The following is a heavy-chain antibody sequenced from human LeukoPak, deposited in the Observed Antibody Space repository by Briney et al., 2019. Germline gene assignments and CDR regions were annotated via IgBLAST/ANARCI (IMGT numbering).Heavy chain of an antibody. CDR1: GYTLIEFS. Sequence: ASVKVSCKLSGYTLIEFSVHWVRLAPGKGLEWMGGFAPEHGETIYAQRLQGRISMTEDTSTDTSYMELNNLRSEDTALYFCATHPRTIDFWSDYTYYFDYWGQGTLVTVSS. CDR2: FAPEHGET. CDR3: ATHPRTIDFWSDYTYYFDY. D-gene: IGHD3-3*01. V-gene: IGHV1-24*01. J-gene: IGHJ4*02.